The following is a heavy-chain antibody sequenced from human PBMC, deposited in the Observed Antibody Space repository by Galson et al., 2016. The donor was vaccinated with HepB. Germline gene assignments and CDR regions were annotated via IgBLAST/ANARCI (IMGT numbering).Heavy chain of an antibody. CDR3: ATETSSGLPDPFDI. V-gene: IGHV1-2*02. D-gene: IGHD3-3*01. CDR1: AYRFTGRT. Sequence: SVKVSCKASAYRFTGRTMHWVRQAPGQGLEWLGWINPGNGDTVYAQKFRGRVTMVRDETSINKVYMELSGLASDDTSMYFCATETSSGLPDPFDIWGQGTMVTVSS. CDR2: INPGNGDT. J-gene: IGHJ3*02.